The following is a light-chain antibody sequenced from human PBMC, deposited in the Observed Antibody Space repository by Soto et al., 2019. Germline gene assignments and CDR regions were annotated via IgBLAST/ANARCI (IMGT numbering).Light chain of an antibody. CDR2: GAS. CDR3: QQSGSSFDN. CDR1: QSVSSAH. J-gene: IGKJ2*01. V-gene: IGKV3-20*01. Sequence: EIVLTQSPGTLSLSPGERDTLSCRASQSVSSAHLAWYQQKPGQAPRLLIYGASCRATGIPDRFSGSGSGTDFTLTIIGLEPEDFAVYYCQQSGSSFDNFGQGTKLEIK.